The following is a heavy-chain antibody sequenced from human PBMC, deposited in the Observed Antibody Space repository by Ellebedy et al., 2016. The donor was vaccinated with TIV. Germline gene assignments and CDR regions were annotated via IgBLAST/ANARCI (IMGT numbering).Heavy chain of an antibody. CDR3: ARRVGFDY. Sequence: GGSLRLSCAASGYTFSGYWMIWVRQAPGKGLEWVANINKDGSEQAYVDTVKGRFAISRDNAKNSLYLQMNSLRAEDTAVYYCARRVGFDYWGQGTLVTVSS. V-gene: IGHV3-7*01. CDR2: INKDGSEQ. CDR1: GYTFSGYW. J-gene: IGHJ4*02. D-gene: IGHD1-26*01.